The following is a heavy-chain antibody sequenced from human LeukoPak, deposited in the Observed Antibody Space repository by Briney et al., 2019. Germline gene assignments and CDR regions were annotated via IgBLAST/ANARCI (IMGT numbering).Heavy chain of an antibody. J-gene: IGHJ4*02. Sequence: GASVKVSCKASGYTFTTYAISWVRQAPGQGLEWMGWISTYNGNTNYAQKVQGRVTMTTDTSTSTAYMELSSLRSEDTAVYYCAGSPPLGKGGLDYWGQGTLVTVSS. CDR1: GYTFTTYA. CDR3: AGSPPLGKGGLDY. CDR2: ISTYNGNT. D-gene: IGHD7-27*01. V-gene: IGHV1-18*01.